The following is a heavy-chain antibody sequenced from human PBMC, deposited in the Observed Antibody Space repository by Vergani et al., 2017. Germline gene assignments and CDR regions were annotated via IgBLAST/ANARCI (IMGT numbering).Heavy chain of an antibody. J-gene: IGHJ4*02. V-gene: IGHV3-48*01. CDR3: ARGDYGGKGGSDY. CDR2: ISSSSSTI. Sequence: EVQLVESGGGLVQPGGSLRLSCAASGFTFSSYSMNWVRQAPGKGLEWVSYISSSSSTIYYADSVKGRFTISRDNSKNTLYLQMNSLRAEDTAVYYCARGDYGGKGGSDYWGQGTLVTVSS. D-gene: IGHD4-17*01. CDR1: GFTFSSYS.